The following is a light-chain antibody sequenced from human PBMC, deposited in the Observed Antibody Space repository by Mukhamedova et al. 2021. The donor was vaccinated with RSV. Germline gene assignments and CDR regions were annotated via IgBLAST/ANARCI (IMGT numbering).Light chain of an antibody. CDR2: EAS. J-gene: IGKJ1*01. CDR3: QQFYTYSQT. Sequence: WYQRRVHGKAPKLLIYEASSLQSGVSSRFSGSGYGTEFTLTINSLQAEDFATYYCQQFYTYSQTFGQGTKVEVE. V-gene: IGKV1-5*03.